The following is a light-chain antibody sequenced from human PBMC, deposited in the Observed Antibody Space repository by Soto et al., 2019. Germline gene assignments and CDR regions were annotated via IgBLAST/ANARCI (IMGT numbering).Light chain of an antibody. V-gene: IGLV2-14*03. Sequence: VLTQRASVSGSPGRSTTISCNRNSSDVGAYDFVSWYQQHPDKAPKLMIYEVRNRPSGVSNRFSGSKSVNTATLTISGLQAEDEADYYCSSYTTSSTRVFGTGTKVTVL. CDR3: SSYTTSSTRV. J-gene: IGLJ1*01. CDR1: SSDVGAYDF. CDR2: EVR.